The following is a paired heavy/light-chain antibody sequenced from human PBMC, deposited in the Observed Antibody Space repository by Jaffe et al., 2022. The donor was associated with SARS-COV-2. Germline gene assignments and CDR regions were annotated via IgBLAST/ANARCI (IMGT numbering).Light chain of an antibody. V-gene: IGLV1-47*01. CDR3: AAWDDSLSGYAV. CDR2: RNN. J-gene: IGLJ7*01. CDR1: SSNIGSNY. Sequence: QSVLTQPPSASGTPGQTVTISCSGSSSNIGSNYVYWYQQFPRTAPKLLIYRNNHRPSGVPDRFSASKSGTSASLAISGLRSEDEADYYCAAWDDSLSGYAVFGGGTQLTVL.
Heavy chain of an antibody. CDR2: IYHSGNT. Sequence: QVQLQESGPGLVKPSETLSLTCSVSGYSISNGYYWGWIRQPPGKGLEWIGSIYHSGNTYDNPSLKSRVTISVDTSKNQFSLKVSSVTAADTAVYYCARVSGYGDGNHPDFDYWGQGTLVTVSS. V-gene: IGHV4-38-2*02. CDR1: GYSISNGYY. D-gene: IGHD5-12*01. J-gene: IGHJ4*02. CDR3: ARVSGYGDGNHPDFDY.